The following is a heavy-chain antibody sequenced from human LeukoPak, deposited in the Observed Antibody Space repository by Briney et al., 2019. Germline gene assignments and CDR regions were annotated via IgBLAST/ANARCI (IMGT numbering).Heavy chain of an antibody. J-gene: IGHJ4*02. CDR3: ATPYGSGSFFDY. D-gene: IGHD3-10*01. CDR2: FDPEDGET. Sequence: GASVKVSCKVSGYTLTELSMHWLRQAPGKGLEWMGGFDPEDGETIYAQKFQGRVTMTEDTFTDTAYMELSSLRSEDTAVYYCATPYGSGSFFDYWGQGTLVTVSS. V-gene: IGHV1-24*01. CDR1: GYTLTELS.